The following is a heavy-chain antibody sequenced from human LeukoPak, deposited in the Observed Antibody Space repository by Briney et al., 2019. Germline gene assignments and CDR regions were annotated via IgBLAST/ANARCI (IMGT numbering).Heavy chain of an antibody. Sequence: SETLSLTCTVSGGSISNYHWSWIRQPAGKGLEWIGQIHTSGSTNYNPPLKSRVTMSIDTPENQLSLTIRSVTAADTAVYYCARREISSGWSFEYWGQGTLVTVSS. CDR2: IHTSGST. J-gene: IGHJ4*02. CDR3: ARREISSGWSFEY. CDR1: GGSISNYH. D-gene: IGHD6-19*01. V-gene: IGHV4-4*07.